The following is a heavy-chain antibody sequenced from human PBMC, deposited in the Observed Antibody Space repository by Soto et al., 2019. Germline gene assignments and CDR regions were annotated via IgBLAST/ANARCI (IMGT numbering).Heavy chain of an antibody. D-gene: IGHD2-2*01. CDR2: FSGDGTPS. CDR1: GLTFGSYC. V-gene: IGHV3-74*01. Sequence: EEKLVESGGGLVPPGGSLRLSCAVSGLTFGSYCMNWVRQVPGKGLEWVSRFSGDGTPSNYADSVTGRFTMSRDDATGTVYLQMNRLRAEDTAVYYCARETMRYYYVLDVWDQVTTVTVSS. CDR3: ARETMRYYYVLDV. J-gene: IGHJ6*02.